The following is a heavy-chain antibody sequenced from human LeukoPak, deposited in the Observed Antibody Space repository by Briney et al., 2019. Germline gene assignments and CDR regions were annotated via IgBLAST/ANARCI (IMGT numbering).Heavy chain of an antibody. CDR2: IYYSGST. D-gene: IGHD6-13*01. Sequence: SQTLSLTCTVSGGSISSGGYYWSWIRQHPGKGLEWIGYIYYSGSTYYNPSLKSRVTISVDTSKNQFSLKLSSVTAADTAVYYCARVRHIAAAFDYWGQGTLVTVSS. J-gene: IGHJ4*02. CDR1: GGSISSGGYY. CDR3: ARVRHIAAAFDY. V-gene: IGHV4-31*03.